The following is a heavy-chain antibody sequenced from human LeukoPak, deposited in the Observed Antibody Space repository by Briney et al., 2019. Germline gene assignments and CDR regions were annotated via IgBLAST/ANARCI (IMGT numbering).Heavy chain of an antibody. CDR2: IYPGDSDT. D-gene: IGHD4-17*01. CDR1: GYSFTSYW. CDR3: ARLPRRTTAPFDP. J-gene: IGHJ5*02. Sequence: GESLKISCKGSGYSFTSYWIGWVRQMPGKGLGWMGIIYPGDSDTRYSPSFQGQVTISADKSISTAYLQWSSLKASDTAMYYCARLPRRTTAPFDPWGQGTLVTVSS. V-gene: IGHV5-51*01.